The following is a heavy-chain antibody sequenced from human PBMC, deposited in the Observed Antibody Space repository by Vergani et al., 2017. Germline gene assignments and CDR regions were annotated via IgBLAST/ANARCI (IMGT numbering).Heavy chain of an antibody. CDR2: ISGSGGST. CDR3: AKRPVEKFGYSLYGY. CDR1: GFTFSSYS. V-gene: IGHV3-23*04. Sequence: EVQLVESGGGLVKPGGSLRLSCAASGFTFSSYSMNWVRQAPGKGLEWVSAISGSGGSTYYADSVKGRFTISRDNSKNTLYLQMNSLRAEDTAVYYCAKRPVEKFGYSLYGYWGQGTLVTVSS. D-gene: IGHD6-13*01. J-gene: IGHJ4*02.